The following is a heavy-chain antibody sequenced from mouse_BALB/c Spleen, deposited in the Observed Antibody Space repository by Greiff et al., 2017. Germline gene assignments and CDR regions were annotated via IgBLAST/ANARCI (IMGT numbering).Heavy chain of an antibody. Sequence: EVKLVESGPGLVKPSQSLSLTCSVTGYSITSGYYWNWIRQFPGNKLEWMGYISYDGSNNYNPSLKSRISITRDTSKNQFFLQLNSVTTEDTATYYCAHGYDWFADWGQGTLVTVSA. CDR3: AHGYDWFAD. CDR1: GYSITSGYY. CDR2: ISYDGSN. D-gene: IGHD2-2*01. V-gene: IGHV3-6*01. J-gene: IGHJ3*01.